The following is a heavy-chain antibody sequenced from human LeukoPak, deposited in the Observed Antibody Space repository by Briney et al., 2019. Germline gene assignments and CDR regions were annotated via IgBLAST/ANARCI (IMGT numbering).Heavy chain of an antibody. V-gene: IGHV1-24*01. Sequence: GASVKVSCKVSGYTLTELSMHWVRQAPGKGLEWMGGFDPEDGETIYAQKFQGGVTMTEDTSTDTAYMELSSLRSEDTAVYYCATGAQSEDPYYYYYMDVWGKGTTVTVSS. CDR1: GYTLTELS. CDR3: ATGAQSEDPYYYYYMDV. CDR2: FDPEDGET. D-gene: IGHD1-14*01. J-gene: IGHJ6*03.